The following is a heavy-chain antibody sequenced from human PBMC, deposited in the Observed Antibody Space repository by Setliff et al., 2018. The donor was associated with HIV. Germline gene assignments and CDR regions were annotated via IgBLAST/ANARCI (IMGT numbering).Heavy chain of an antibody. D-gene: IGHD1-1*01. J-gene: IGHJ4*02. CDR3: AYSGRQLRGPYFDF. CDR1: GLSLSTSGVG. Sequence: VSGPTLVNPTQTLTLTCTFSGLSLSTSGVGVGWIRQSPGKALEWLAFIYWNNNKHYSTSLKSRLTVTKDTYKNRVVFTMTNMDPVDTATYYCAYSGRQLRGPYFDFWGQGTPVTVSS. CDR2: IYWNNNK. V-gene: IGHV2-5*01.